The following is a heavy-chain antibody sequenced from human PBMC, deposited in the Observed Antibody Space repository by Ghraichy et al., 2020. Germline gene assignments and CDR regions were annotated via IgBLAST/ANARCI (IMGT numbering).Heavy chain of an antibody. Sequence: ASVKVSCKASGYTFTSYNMHWVRQAPGQGLEWMGIINPSGGSTTYAQKFQGRVTMTRDTSTSTVHMELSSLRSEDTAIYYCARDGGQSAAGGDWGQGTLVTVSS. CDR1: GYTFTSYN. J-gene: IGHJ4*02. D-gene: IGHD6-25*01. V-gene: IGHV1-46*01. CDR2: INPSGGST. CDR3: ARDGGQSAAGGD.